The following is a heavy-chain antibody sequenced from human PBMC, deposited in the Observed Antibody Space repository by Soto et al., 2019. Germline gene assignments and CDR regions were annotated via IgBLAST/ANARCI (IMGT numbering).Heavy chain of an antibody. J-gene: IGHJ6*02. CDR3: AREGGSSSWYVPYYYYYYGMDV. Sequence: GGSLRLSCAASGFTFSSYGMHWVRQAPGKGLEWVAVISYDGSNKYYADSVKGRFTISRDNSKNTLYLQMNSPRAEDTAVYYCAREGGSSSWYVPYYYYYYGMDVWGQGTTVTVSS. V-gene: IGHV3-30*03. D-gene: IGHD6-13*01. CDR2: ISYDGSNK. CDR1: GFTFSSYG.